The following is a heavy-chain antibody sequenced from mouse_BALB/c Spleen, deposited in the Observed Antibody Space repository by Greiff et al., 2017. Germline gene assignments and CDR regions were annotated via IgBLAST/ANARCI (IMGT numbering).Heavy chain of an antibody. V-gene: IGHV1-4*02. CDR1: GYTFTSYT. CDR2: INPSSGYT. J-gene: IGHJ3*01. CDR3: ARAGGGAAY. Sequence: VQLQQSAAELARPGASVKMSCKASGYTFTSYTMHWVKQRPGQGLEWIGYINPSSGYTEYNQKFKDKTTLTADKSSSTAYMQLSSLTSEDSAVYYCARAGGGAAYWGQGTLVTVSA.